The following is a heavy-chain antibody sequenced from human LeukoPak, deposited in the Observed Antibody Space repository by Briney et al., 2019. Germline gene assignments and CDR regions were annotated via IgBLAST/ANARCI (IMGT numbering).Heavy chain of an antibody. D-gene: IGHD1-26*01. CDR3: ARDGSYAGGWFDP. V-gene: IGHV3-23*01. CDR2: ISGSGGNT. Sequence: GGSLRLSCAASGFTFSRNGMTWVRQAPGKGLEWVSAISGSGGNTYYADSVKGRFTISRDNSKNTLYLQMNSLRAEDTAVYYCARDGSYAGGWFDPWGQGTLVTVSS. CDR1: GFTFSRNG. J-gene: IGHJ5*02.